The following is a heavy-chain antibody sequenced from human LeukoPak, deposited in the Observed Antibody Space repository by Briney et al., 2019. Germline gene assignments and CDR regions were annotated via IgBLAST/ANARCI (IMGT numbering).Heavy chain of an antibody. CDR2: TYTSGST. V-gene: IGHV4-4*07. J-gene: IGHJ3*02. CDR3: ARDRDGGSTPTGRLVGALDAFDI. CDR1: GGSISSYY. Sequence: PSETLSLTCTVSGGSISSYYWSWIRQPAGKGLEWIGRTYTSGSTNYNPSLKSRVTISVDKSKNQFSLKLSSVTAADTAVYYCARDRDGGSTPTGRLVGALDAFDIWGQGTMVTVSS. D-gene: IGHD1-26*01.